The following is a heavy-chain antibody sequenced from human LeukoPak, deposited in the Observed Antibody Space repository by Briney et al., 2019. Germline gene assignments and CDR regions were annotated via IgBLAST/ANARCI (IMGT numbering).Heavy chain of an antibody. CDR2: IKQDGSEK. V-gene: IGHV3-7*01. CDR3: AREVYFDY. J-gene: IGHJ4*02. Sequence: PGGSLRLSCAASGFTFSRYWMSWVRQAPGKGLEWVANIKQDGSEKYYVDSVKGRFTISRDNAKNSLYLQMNSLRAEDTAVYYCAREVYFDYWGQGTLVTVSS. CDR1: GFTFSRYW.